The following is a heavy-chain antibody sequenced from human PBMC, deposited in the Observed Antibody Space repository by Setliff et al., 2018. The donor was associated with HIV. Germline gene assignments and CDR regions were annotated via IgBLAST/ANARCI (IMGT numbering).Heavy chain of an antibody. CDR2: INHSGST. CDR1: GGSFSNYY. CDR3: ARGRVDIVVTDYLDV. V-gene: IGHV4-34*01. J-gene: IGHJ6*03. Sequence: PSETLSLTCAVYGGSFSNYYWSWIRQPPGEGLEWIGEINHSGSTNYNPSLKSRVTISVDPSKNQFSLKLSSVTAAATAMYYCARGRVDIVVTDYLDVWGKGTTVTVSS. D-gene: IGHD5-12*01.